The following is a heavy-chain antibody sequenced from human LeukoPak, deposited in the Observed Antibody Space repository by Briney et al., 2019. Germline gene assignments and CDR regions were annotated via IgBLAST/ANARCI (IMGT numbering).Heavy chain of an antibody. CDR1: GYTFTSYA. D-gene: IGHD6-6*01. CDR2: INAGNGNT. Sequence: ASVKVSCKASGYTFTSYAMHWVRQAPGQRLEWMGWINAGNGNTKYSQKFQGRVTITRDTSASTAYMELGSLRSEDTAVYYCARVIRDSSSYYYGMDVWGQGTTVTVSS. J-gene: IGHJ6*02. CDR3: ARVIRDSSSYYYGMDV. V-gene: IGHV1-3*01.